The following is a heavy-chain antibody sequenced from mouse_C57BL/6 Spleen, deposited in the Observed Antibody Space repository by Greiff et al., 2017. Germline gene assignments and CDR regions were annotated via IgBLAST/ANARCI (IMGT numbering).Heavy chain of an antibody. CDR2: IWSGGST. D-gene: IGHD4-1*01. Sequence: VQLKQSGPGLVQPSQSLSISCTVSGFSLTNYGVHWVRQSPGKGLEWLGVIWSGGSTDYNAAFISRLSINKNISKSKVFFKTNRLQADDTAIYSCVRNWYWDGGFDYWGQGTTVTVSS. V-gene: IGHV2-2*01. CDR3: VRNWYWDGGFDY. J-gene: IGHJ2*01. CDR1: GFSLTNYG.